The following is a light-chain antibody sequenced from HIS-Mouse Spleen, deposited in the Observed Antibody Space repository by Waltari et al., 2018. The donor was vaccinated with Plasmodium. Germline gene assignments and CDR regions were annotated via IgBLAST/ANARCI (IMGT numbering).Light chain of an antibody. CDR3: QQYNNWPAWT. V-gene: IGKV3-15*01. Sequence: EIVMPQSPPPLSVSPGERATPPCRARQSVSSNLAWYQQKPGQAPRLLIYGASTRATGIPARFSGSGSGTEFTLTISSLQSEDFAVYYCQQYNNWPAWTFGQGTKVEIK. CDR1: QSVSSN. CDR2: GAS. J-gene: IGKJ1*01.